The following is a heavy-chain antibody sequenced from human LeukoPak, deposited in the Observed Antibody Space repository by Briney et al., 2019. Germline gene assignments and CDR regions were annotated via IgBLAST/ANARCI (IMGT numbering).Heavy chain of an antibody. CDR1: GFPFSDYA. CDR2: VAGNGITT. J-gene: IGHJ4*02. Sequence: PAGSLSLSCAASGFPFSDYAMGWVRQAPGQGLEWISGVAGNGITTHAADSVKGRFTTSRDNSQDTLHLQMNSLRVEDTAVYYCAKTPYNNWGLWSYFDSWGQGTLVTVSS. CDR3: AKTPYNNWGLWSYFDS. D-gene: IGHD7-27*01. V-gene: IGHV3-23*01.